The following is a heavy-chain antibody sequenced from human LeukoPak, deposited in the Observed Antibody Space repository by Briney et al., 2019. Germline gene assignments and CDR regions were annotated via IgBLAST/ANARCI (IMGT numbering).Heavy chain of an antibody. CDR3: ARASGCDY. CDR2: ISYDGRNK. V-gene: IGHV3-30*04. Sequence: PGGSLRLSCAASGFTFSSYAIRCVRQAPGRGLEWVAGISYDGRNKYYADSVKGRFTISRDNSKNTMYLQMNSQRAEDTAVYYCARASGCDYWGQGTLVAVSS. J-gene: IGHJ4*02. CDR1: GFTFSSYA.